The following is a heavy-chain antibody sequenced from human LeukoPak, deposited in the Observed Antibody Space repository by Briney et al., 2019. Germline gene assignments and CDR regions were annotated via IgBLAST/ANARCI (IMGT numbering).Heavy chain of an antibody. CDR3: AKGGPYSSSPVDY. J-gene: IGHJ4*02. CDR1: GFTFSSYW. V-gene: IGHV3-74*01. D-gene: IGHD6-6*01. Sequence: GGCLRLSCAASGFTFSSYWMHWVRQAPGKRLVWVSRINSDGSSTSYADSVKGRFTISRDNAKNTLYLQMNSLRAEDTAVYYCAKGGPYSSSPVDYWGQGTLVTVSS. CDR2: INSDGSST.